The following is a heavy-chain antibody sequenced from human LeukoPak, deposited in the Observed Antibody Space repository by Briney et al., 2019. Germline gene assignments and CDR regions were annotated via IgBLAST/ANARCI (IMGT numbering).Heavy chain of an antibody. V-gene: IGHV3-66*01. CDR1: GFTVSSNY. J-gene: IGHJ4*02. Sequence: GGSLRLSCAASGFTVSSNYMSWVRQAPGKGLEWASDIYSGGSTDYADSVKGRFTISRDNSKNTLYLQMNSLRAEDTAVYYCARGHHSDYCSGGSCYSSETGSIDYWGQGTLVTVSS. CDR2: IYSGGST. CDR3: ARGHHSDYCSGGSCYSSETGSIDY. D-gene: IGHD2-15*01.